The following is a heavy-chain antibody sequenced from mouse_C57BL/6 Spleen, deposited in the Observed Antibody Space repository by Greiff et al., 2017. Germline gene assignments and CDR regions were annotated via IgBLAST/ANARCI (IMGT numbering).Heavy chain of an antibody. CDR1: GYTFTSYG. D-gene: IGHD1-1*01. J-gene: IGHJ2*01. CDR2: IYPRSGNT. V-gene: IGHV1-81*01. CDR3: ARYRYYGSSDY. Sequence: QVQLQQSGAELARPGASVKLSCKASGYTFTSYGISWVKQRTGQGLEWIGEIYPRSGNTYYNVKFKGKATLTADKSSSTAYMELRSLTSEDSAVYFCARYRYYGSSDYWGQGTTLTVSS.